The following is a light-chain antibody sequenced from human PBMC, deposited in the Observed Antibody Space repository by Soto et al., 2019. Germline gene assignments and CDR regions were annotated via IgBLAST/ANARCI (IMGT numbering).Light chain of an antibody. CDR2: GAS. CDR1: KSVSTS. CDR3: QQNNNWPPWT. Sequence: EIVMTQSPATLSVSPGERATLSCRASKSVSTSLAWYQQKPGQAPRLLVYGASTRATGIPARFSGSGSGTEFTLTISSLQSEDFAIYYCQQNNNWPPWTFGQGTKVEI. V-gene: IGKV3-15*01. J-gene: IGKJ1*01.